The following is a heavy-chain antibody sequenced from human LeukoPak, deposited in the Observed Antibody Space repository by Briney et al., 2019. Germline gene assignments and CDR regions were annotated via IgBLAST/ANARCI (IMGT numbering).Heavy chain of an antibody. CDR3: ARDAVDTANAV. V-gene: IGHV3-74*01. J-gene: IGHJ6*02. CDR2: INSDGSIT. D-gene: IGHD5-18*01. CDR1: GFTFTTYW. Sequence: PGGSLRLSCAASGFTFTTYWMHWVRQAPGKGLVWVSHINSDGSITSYADSVKGRFTISRDNAKNTLYLQMNSLRAEDTAVYYCARDAVDTANAVWGQGTTVPSP.